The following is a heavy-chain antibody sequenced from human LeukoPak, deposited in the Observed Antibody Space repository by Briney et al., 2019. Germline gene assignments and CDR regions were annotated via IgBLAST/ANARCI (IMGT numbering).Heavy chain of an antibody. CDR2: IYYSGST. CDR3: ARVYYYDSSGYSNWFDP. Sequence: SETLSLTCTVSGGSISCSSYYWGWIRQPPGKGLEWIGSIYYSGSTYYNPSLKSRVTISVDTSKNQFSLKLSSVTAADTAVYYCARVYYYDSSGYSNWFDPWGQGTLVTVSS. D-gene: IGHD3-22*01. V-gene: IGHV4-39*07. CDR1: GGSISCSSYY. J-gene: IGHJ5*02.